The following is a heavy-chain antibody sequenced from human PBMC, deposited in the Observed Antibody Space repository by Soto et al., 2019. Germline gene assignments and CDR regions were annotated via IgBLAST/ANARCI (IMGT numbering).Heavy chain of an antibody. CDR3: ARYYGSGSYYYNWFDP. CDR2: IYYSGST. J-gene: IGHJ5*02. CDR1: GGSIRGYY. V-gene: IGHV4-59*01. Sequence: PSETLCLTCTVAGGSIRGYYWSWIRQPPGKGLEWIGYIYYSGSTNYNPSLKSRVTISVDTSKNQFSLKLSSVTAADTAVYYCARYYGSGSYYYNWFDPWGQGTLVTVSS. D-gene: IGHD3-10*01.